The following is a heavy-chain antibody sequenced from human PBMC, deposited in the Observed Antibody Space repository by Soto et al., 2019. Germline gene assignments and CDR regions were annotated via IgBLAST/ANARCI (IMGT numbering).Heavy chain of an antibody. CDR3: ARVKGVAARSDYYYYMDV. J-gene: IGHJ6*03. CDR1: GGSISSYY. V-gene: IGHV4-59*01. Sequence: SETLSLTCTVSGGSISSYYLSWIRQPPGKGLEWIGYIYYSGSTNYNPSLKSRVTISVDTSKNQFSLKLSSVTAADTAVYYCARVKGVAARSDYYYYMDVWGKGTTVTVSS. CDR2: IYYSGST. D-gene: IGHD2-15*01.